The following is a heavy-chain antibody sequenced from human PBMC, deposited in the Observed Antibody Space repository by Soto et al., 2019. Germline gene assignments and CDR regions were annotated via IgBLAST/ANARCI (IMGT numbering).Heavy chain of an antibody. V-gene: IGHV3-30*03. CDR1: GFTFSSYG. J-gene: IGHJ4*02. CDR2: ISYDGSNK. D-gene: IGHD3-10*01. Sequence: QVQLVESGGGVVQPGRSLRLSCAASGFTFSSYGMHWVRQAPGKGLEWVAVISYDGSNKYYADSVKGRFTISRDNSKNTLYLQMNSLRAEDTAVYYCVTPLRMWFGELLGTIDYWGQGTLVTVSS. CDR3: VTPLRMWFGELLGTIDY.